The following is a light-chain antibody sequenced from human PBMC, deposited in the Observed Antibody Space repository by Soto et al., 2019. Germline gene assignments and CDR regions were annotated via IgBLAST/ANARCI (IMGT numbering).Light chain of an antibody. CDR2: EVT. V-gene: IGLV2-8*01. Sequence: QSALTQPPSASGSPGQSVTISCTGTSSDVCGYNYVSWYQQHPGKAPKLMIYEVTKRPSGVPDRFSGSKSGITASLTVSGLQAEDEADYYCSSYAGSNNLVFGGGTKLTVL. CDR3: SSYAGSNNLV. J-gene: IGLJ2*01. CDR1: SSDVCGYNY.